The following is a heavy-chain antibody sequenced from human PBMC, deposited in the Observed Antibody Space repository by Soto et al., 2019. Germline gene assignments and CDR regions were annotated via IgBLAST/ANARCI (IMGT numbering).Heavy chain of an antibody. Sequence: GGSLRLSCAASGFTVXTYHVSWVRQAPGKGLEWVAVLFSGGDTKYGDSMKGRVTLSRDNSKNTLYLQMNNLRAEDTAVYYCARAYGATWYFFGYWGQGSMVTVSS. CDR1: GFTVXTYH. D-gene: IGHD6-13*01. V-gene: IGHV3-66*01. J-gene: IGHJ4*02. CDR3: ARAYGATWYFFGY. CDR2: LFSGGDT.